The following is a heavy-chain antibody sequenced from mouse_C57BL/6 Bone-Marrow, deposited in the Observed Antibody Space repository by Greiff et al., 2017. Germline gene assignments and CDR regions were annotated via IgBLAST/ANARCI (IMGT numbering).Heavy chain of an antibody. D-gene: IGHD2-10*01. CDR3: ARGAYYGFAY. V-gene: IGHV1-4*01. CDR1: GYTFTSYT. CDR2: INPSSGYT. Sequence: VQLQQSGAELARPGASVKMSCKASGYTFTSYTMHWVNQRPGQGLEWIGYINPSSGYTKYNQKFKDKATLTADKSSSTDYMQLSSLTSEDSSVYYCARGAYYGFAYWGQGTLVTVSA. J-gene: IGHJ3*01.